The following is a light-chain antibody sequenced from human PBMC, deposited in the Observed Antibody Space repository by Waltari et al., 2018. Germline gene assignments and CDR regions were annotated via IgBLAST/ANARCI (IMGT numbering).Light chain of an antibody. V-gene: IGKV1-8*01. CDR1: KGISSY. CDR3: QQYYSGAT. Sequence: AIRMTQSPSSFSASTDDRVTITCRVSKGISSYLAWYQQKPGKAPKLLIYAASTLQSGVPSRFSGSGSGTDFTLTISCLQSEDFATYYCQQYYSGATFGPGTKVDIK. J-gene: IGKJ3*01. CDR2: AAS.